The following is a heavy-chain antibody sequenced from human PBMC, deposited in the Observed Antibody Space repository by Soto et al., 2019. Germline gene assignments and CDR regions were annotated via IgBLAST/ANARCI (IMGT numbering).Heavy chain of an antibody. CDR1: GDSINSADYT. CDR3: ARDRGISWMYKWFDP. Sequence: SETLSLTGTVSGDSINSADYTWRWISQPPGKGLEWSGRIYYSGSTYYTPSLKSRVTISRETSKNQFSLMMTSVTAADTAVYYCARDRGISWMYKWFDPWGQGTQVTVS. V-gene: IGHV4-30-4*01. CDR2: IYYSGST. D-gene: IGHD6-13*01. J-gene: IGHJ5*02.